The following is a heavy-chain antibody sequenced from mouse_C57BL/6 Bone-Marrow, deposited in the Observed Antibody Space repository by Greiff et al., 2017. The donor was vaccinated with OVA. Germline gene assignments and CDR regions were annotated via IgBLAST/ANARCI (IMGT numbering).Heavy chain of an antibody. CDR1: GYTFTSYW. Sequence: QVQLQQPGAELVRPGSSVKLSCKASGYTFTSYWMHWVKQSPIQGLEWIGNIDPSDSETNYTQKFKDKATLTVDNSSSTAYMQHSSLTSEDSAVYYCASGARAWFAYWGQGTLVTVSA. CDR2: IDPSDSET. CDR3: ASGARAWFAY. V-gene: IGHV1-52*01. J-gene: IGHJ3*01.